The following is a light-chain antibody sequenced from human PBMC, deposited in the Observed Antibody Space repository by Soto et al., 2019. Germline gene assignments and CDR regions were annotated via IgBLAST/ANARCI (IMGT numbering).Light chain of an antibody. J-gene: IGKJ4*01. CDR1: QSVSSY. CDR2: DAS. V-gene: IGKV3-11*01. CDR3: QQRRT. Sequence: ILLTQSPATLSLSPGERATLSCRASQSVSSYLAWYQQKPGQAPRLLIYDASNRATGIPARFSGSGSGTDFTLTISSLEPEDFAVYYCQQRRTFGGGTKVDIK.